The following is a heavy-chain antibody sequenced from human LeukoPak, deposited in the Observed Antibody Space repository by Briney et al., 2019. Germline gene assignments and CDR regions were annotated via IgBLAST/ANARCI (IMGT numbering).Heavy chain of an antibody. CDR1: VGSINTYH. CDR3: ARVPWDYDSSGYYLNGFDI. V-gene: IGHV4-4*07. Sequence: PSETLSLTCTLSVGSINTYHWSCIRQAAEKGLEWIGRMSPSERTDYNPSLKGRVTISVDTSKNKFSLKLICVTAADTGIYYCARVPWDYDSSGYYLNGFDIWGQGKMVTVSS. J-gene: IGHJ3*02. CDR2: MSPSERT. D-gene: IGHD3-22*01.